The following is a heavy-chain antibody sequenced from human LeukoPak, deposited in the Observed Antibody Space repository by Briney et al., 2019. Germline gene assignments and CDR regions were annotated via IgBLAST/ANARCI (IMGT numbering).Heavy chain of an antibody. CDR3: TTDISLLWFENDY. CDR1: GFTFSNAW. Sequence: PGGSLRLSCAASGFTFSNAWMSWVRQAPGKGLEWVGRIKSKTDGGTTDYAAPVKGRFTISRDDSKNTLYLQMNSLKTEDTAVYYRTTDISLLWFENDYWGQGTLVTVSS. J-gene: IGHJ4*02. D-gene: IGHD3-10*01. V-gene: IGHV3-15*01. CDR2: IKSKTDGGTT.